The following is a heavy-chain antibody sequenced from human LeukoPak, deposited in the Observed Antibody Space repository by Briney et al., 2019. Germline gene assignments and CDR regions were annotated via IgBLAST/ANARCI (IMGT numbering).Heavy chain of an antibody. J-gene: IGHJ3*02. V-gene: IGHV4-59*08. Sequence: SETLSLTCTVSCGSISSYYWSWIRQPPGKGLEWIGYIYYSGSTNYNPSLKSRVTMSVDTSKNQFSLRLSSVTAADTAIYYCARHGGETIVAMILHAFDIWGQGTMITVSS. CDR3: ARHGGETIVAMILHAFDI. CDR1: CGSISSYY. D-gene: IGHD5-12*01. CDR2: IYYSGST.